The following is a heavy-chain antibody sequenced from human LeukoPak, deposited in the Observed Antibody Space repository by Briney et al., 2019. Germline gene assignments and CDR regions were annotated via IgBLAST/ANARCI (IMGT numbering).Heavy chain of an antibody. J-gene: IGHJ4*02. CDR1: GGSIRSYY. Sequence: ETLSLTCTVSGGSIRSYYWSWIRQPPGKGLEWVSLISGDGGSTFYADSVKGRFTISRDNSKNSLYLQMSSLRSEDTALYYCARESERSGWYDYWGQGTLVTVSS. D-gene: IGHD6-19*01. CDR3: ARESERSGWYDY. V-gene: IGHV3-43*02. CDR2: ISGDGGST.